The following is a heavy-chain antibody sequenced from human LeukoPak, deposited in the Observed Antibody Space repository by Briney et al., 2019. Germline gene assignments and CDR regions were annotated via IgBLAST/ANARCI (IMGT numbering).Heavy chain of an antibody. CDR2: ISGSGGST. V-gene: IGHV3-23*01. CDR1: GFTFSSYA. CDR3: ARVRGSWSGSYQGYFDY. D-gene: IGHD1-26*01. Sequence: GGSLRLSCAASGFTFSSYAMSWVRQAPGKGLEWVSAISGSGGSTYYADSVKGRFTISRDNAKNSLYLQMNSLRAEDTAVYYCARVRGSWSGSYQGYFDYWGQGTLVTVSS. J-gene: IGHJ4*02.